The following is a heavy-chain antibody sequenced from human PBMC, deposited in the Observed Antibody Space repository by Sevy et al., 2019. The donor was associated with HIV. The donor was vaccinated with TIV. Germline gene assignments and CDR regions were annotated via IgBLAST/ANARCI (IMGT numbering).Heavy chain of an antibody. CDR1: GYTFTSYY. CDR3: ARHSDFSSSWYDY. Sequence: GEFLKISCKGSGYTFTSYYIAWVRQMPGKGPEWMGFIFPGDSDIRYNPSFQGHVVISADNSLNTAYLQWGSLKASDSAMYFCARHSDFSSSWYDYWGQGTLVTVSS. J-gene: IGHJ4*02. D-gene: IGHD4-4*01. V-gene: IGHV5-51*01. CDR2: IFPGDSDI.